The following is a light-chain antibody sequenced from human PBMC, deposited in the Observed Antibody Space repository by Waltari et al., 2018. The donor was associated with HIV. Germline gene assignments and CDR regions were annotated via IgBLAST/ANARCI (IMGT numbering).Light chain of an antibody. J-gene: IGLJ3*02. V-gene: IGLV1-40*01. CDR3: QSHDNSLSAWV. CDR2: GNS. Sequence: QSVLTQPPSVSGAPGQRVTIPCTGSRSNLGAGFVVHWYRQLPGTAPKLLIYGNSNRPSGVPDRFSGSKSGTSASLAITGLQAEDEADYYCQSHDNSLSAWVFGGGTRLTVL. CDR1: RSNLGAGFV.